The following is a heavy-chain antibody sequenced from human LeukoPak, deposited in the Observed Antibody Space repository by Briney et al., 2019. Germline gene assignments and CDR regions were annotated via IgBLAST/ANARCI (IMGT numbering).Heavy chain of an antibody. D-gene: IGHD5-18*01. Sequence: GGSLRLSCAASGFTFSSYAMSWVRQAPGKGLEWVSTISGSGGRTYYADSVKGRFTISRDNSKNTLYLQMNSLRAEDTAVYYCAKDLRYGYDYWGQGTLVTVSS. CDR1: GFTFSSYA. CDR2: ISGSGGRT. J-gene: IGHJ4*02. CDR3: AKDLRYGYDY. V-gene: IGHV3-23*01.